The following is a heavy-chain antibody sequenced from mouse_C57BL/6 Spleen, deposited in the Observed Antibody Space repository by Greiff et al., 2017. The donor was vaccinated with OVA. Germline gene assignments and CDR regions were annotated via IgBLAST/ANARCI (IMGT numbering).Heavy chain of an antibody. J-gene: IGHJ1*03. Sequence: VQLKESGAELVRPGASVKLSCTASGFNIKDYYMHWVKQRPEQGLEWIGRIDPEDGDTEYAPKFQGKATMTADTSSNTAYLQLSSLTSEDTAVYYCTPYYYGSSDHWYFDVWGTGTTVTVSS. CDR3: TPYYYGSSDHWYFDV. V-gene: IGHV14-1*01. CDR2: IDPEDGDT. CDR1: GFNIKDYY. D-gene: IGHD1-1*01.